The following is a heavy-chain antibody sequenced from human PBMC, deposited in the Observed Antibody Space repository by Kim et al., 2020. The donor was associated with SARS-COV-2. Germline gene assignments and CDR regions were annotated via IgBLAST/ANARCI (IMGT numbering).Heavy chain of an antibody. CDR2: IYYSGST. CDR1: GGTISSSSYY. J-gene: IGHJ3*02. Sequence: SETLSLTCTVSGGTISSSSYYWGWIRQPPGKGLEWIGSIYYSGSTYYNPSLKSRVTISVDTSKNQFSLKLSSVTAADTAVYYCASSHIVLMVYAITAGAFDIWGQGTMVTVSS. V-gene: IGHV4-39*01. D-gene: IGHD2-8*01. CDR3: ASSHIVLMVYAITAGAFDI.